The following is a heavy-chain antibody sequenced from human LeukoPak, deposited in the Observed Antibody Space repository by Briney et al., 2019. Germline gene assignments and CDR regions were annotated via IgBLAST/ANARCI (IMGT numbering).Heavy chain of an antibody. Sequence: GGSLRLSCAASGLTFSNAWMSWVRQAPGKGLEWVGRIKSKTDGGTTDYAAPVKGRFTISRDDSKNTLYLQMNSLKTEDTAVYYCTTSLAAAGRTDYWGQGTLVTVSS. CDR2: IKSKTDGGTT. CDR1: GLTFSNAW. V-gene: IGHV3-15*01. D-gene: IGHD6-13*01. J-gene: IGHJ4*02. CDR3: TTSLAAAGRTDY.